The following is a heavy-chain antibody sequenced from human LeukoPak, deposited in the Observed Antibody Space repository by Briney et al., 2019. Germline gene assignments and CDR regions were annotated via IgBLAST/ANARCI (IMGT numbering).Heavy chain of an antibody. Sequence: GGSLRLSCAASGFTFSSYSMNWVRQAPGKGLEWVSYISSSSSTIYYADSVKGRFTISRDNAKNPLYLQMNSLRAEDTAVYYCAAGSPGGHWGQGTLVTVSS. J-gene: IGHJ4*02. CDR2: ISSSSSTI. CDR1: GFTFSSYS. D-gene: IGHD6-25*01. CDR3: AAGSPGGH. V-gene: IGHV3-48*01.